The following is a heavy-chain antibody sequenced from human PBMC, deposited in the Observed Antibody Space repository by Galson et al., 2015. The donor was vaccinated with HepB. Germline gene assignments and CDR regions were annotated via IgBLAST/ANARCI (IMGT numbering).Heavy chain of an antibody. J-gene: IGHJ3*02. V-gene: IGHV3-21*01. Sequence: SLRLSCAASGFTFSSYSMNWVRQAPGKGLEWVSSISSSSSYIYYADSVKGRFTISRDNAKNSLYLQMNSLRAEDTAVYYCARDPCDSSGYYPLDIWGQGTMVTVSS. D-gene: IGHD3-22*01. CDR3: ARDPCDSSGYYPLDI. CDR2: ISSSSSYI. CDR1: GFTFSSYS.